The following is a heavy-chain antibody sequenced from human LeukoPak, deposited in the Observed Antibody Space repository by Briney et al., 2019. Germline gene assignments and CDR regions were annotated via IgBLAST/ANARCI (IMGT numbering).Heavy chain of an antibody. Sequence: GGSLRLSCAASGFTFSSYSMNWVRQAPGKGLEWVSSISSSSSYIYYADSVKGRFTISRDNSKNTLYLQMNSLRAEDTAVYYCAREIPGRSYSGSTGGFQHWGQGTLVTVSS. CDR3: AREIPGRSYSGSTGGFQH. D-gene: IGHD1-26*01. CDR2: ISSSSSYI. J-gene: IGHJ1*01. CDR1: GFTFSSYS. V-gene: IGHV3-21*01.